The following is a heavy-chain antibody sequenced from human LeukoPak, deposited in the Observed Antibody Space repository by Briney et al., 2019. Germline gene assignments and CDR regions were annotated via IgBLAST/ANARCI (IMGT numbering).Heavy chain of an antibody. J-gene: IGHJ4*02. CDR1: GFTYSHFW. Sequence: GGSLRLSCSASGFTYSHFWMTWVRKAPGKGLEGVGNINRDGSDKSSVDSVDSVKGRFAISRDNAKNSVYLHMNSLRAEDTAVYYCARDVGRGWFDYWGQGSLVTVSS. D-gene: IGHD6-19*01. V-gene: IGHV3-7*01. CDR2: INRDGSDK. CDR3: ARDVGRGWFDY.